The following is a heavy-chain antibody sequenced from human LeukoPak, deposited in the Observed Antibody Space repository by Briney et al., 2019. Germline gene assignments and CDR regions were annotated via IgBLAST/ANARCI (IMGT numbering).Heavy chain of an antibody. Sequence: GGSLRLSCAASGFTVSSNYMSWVRQAPGKGVEWVAYIHYDSTTEDYADSVKGRFTISRDNSKNTLFLQMNNLRVEDMAVFYCAKDWNWAIDYWGQGTLVTVSS. CDR3: AKDWNWAIDY. V-gene: IGHV3-30*02. D-gene: IGHD1-7*01. J-gene: IGHJ4*02. CDR2: IHYDSTTE. CDR1: GFTVSSNY.